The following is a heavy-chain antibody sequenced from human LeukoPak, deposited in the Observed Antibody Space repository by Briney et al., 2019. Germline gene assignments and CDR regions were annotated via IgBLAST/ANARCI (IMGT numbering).Heavy chain of an antibody. CDR1: GFTVRNNY. J-gene: IGHJ6*03. CDR2: IYSGGST. V-gene: IGHV3-53*01. D-gene: IGHD4-17*01. CDR3: AKDAHLRLRPTAYYYCMDV. Sequence: GGSLRLSCAASGFTVRNNYMSWVRQAPGKGLEWVSLIYSGGSTYYADSVKGRFTISRDNSKNTLYLQMNSLRAEDTAVYYCAKDAHLRLRPTAYYYCMDVWGKGTTVTVSS.